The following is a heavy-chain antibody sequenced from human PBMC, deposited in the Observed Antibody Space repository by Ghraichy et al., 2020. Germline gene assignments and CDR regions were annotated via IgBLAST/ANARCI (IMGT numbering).Heavy chain of an antibody. CDR3: ARHANWGGWFDP. CDR1: GGSISSSSYY. CDR2: IYYSGST. Sequence: SETLSLTCTVSGGSISSSSYYWGWIRQPPGKGLEWIGSIYYSGSTYYNPSLKSRVTISVDTSKNQFSLKLSSVTAADTAVYYCARHANWGGWFDPWGQGTLVTVSS. V-gene: IGHV4-39*01. J-gene: IGHJ5*02. D-gene: IGHD7-27*01.